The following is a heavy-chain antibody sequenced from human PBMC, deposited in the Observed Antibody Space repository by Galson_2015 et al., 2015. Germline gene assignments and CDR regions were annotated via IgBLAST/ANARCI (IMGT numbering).Heavy chain of an antibody. CDR3: AWRGAGVGATTDAFDI. CDR2: ISAYNGNT. Sequence: SVKVSCKASGYTFTSYGISWVRQAPGQGLEWMGWISAYNGNTNYAQKLQGRVTMTTDTSTSTAYMELRSLRSDDTAVYYCAWRGAGVGATTDAFDIWGQGTMVTVSS. J-gene: IGHJ3*02. D-gene: IGHD1-26*01. CDR1: GYTFTSYG. V-gene: IGHV1-18*01.